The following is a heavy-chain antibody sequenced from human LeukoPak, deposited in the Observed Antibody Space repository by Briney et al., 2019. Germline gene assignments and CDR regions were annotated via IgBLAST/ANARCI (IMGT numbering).Heavy chain of an antibody. CDR1: GFTFTKYG. D-gene: IGHD4-17*01. CDR2: ISGYDGDT. J-gene: IGHJ3*02. Sequence: GASVKVSCKTSGFTFTKYGIGWVRQAPGQGLEWMGWISGYDGDTRYAQKFQGRVTLTIDTSTSTVYMELRSLGSDDTAVYYCARDRTTVTTVRSAFDIWGQGTMVTVSS. V-gene: IGHV1-18*01. CDR3: ARDRTTVTTVRSAFDI.